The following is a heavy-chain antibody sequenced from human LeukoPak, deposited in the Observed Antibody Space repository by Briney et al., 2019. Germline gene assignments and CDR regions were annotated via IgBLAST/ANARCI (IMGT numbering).Heavy chain of an antibody. CDR1: GFTFGIYA. CDR2: ISSSSSYI. J-gene: IGHJ4*02. D-gene: IGHD3-22*01. Sequence: GGSLRLSCAASGFTFGIYAMNWVRQAPGKGLEWVSSISSSSSYIYYADSVKGRFTISRDNAKNSLYLQMNSLRAEDTAVYYCARDPPNYDSSGYYPLNWGQGTLVTVSS. V-gene: IGHV3-21*01. CDR3: ARDPPNYDSSGYYPLN.